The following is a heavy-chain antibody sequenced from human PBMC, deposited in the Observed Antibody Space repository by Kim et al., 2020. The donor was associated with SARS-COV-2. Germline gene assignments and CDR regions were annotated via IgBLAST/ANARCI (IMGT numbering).Heavy chain of an antibody. CDR3: AKGNSNPDWFDP. V-gene: IGHV3-30*18. J-gene: IGHJ5*02. CDR2: ISYDGSNK. D-gene: IGHD4-4*01. CDR1: GFTFSSYG. Sequence: GGSLRLSCAASGFTFSSYGMHWVRQAPGKGLEWVAVISYDGSNKYYVDSVKGRFTISRDNSRNTLYLQMNSLRAEDTAVYYCAKGNSNPDWFDPWGQGTLVTVSS.